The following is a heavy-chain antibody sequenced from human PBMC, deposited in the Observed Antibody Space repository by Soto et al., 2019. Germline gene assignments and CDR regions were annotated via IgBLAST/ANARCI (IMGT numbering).Heavy chain of an antibody. Sequence: QVQLVQSGAEVKKPGSSVKVSCKASGGTFSSYAISWVRQAPGQGLEWMGGSIPIFGTANYAQKFQGRVTITADESTSTAYMELSSLRSEDTAVYYCAGASYYYDSSGYSPNYYGMDVWGQGTTVTVSS. CDR1: GGTFSSYA. D-gene: IGHD3-22*01. CDR3: AGASYYYDSSGYSPNYYGMDV. J-gene: IGHJ6*02. V-gene: IGHV1-69*01. CDR2: SIPIFGTA.